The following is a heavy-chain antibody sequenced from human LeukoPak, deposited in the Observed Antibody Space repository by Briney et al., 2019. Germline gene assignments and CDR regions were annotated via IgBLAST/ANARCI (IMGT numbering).Heavy chain of an antibody. Sequence: PGGSLRLSCSASGFTFSSYAMRWVRQAPGKGLEWVAVISYDGSNKYYADSVKGRFTISRDNSKNTLYLQMNSLRAEDTAVYYCARDPERYFDWLLPYYFDYWGQGTLVTVSS. J-gene: IGHJ4*02. CDR1: GFTFSSYA. D-gene: IGHD3-9*01. V-gene: IGHV3-30-3*01. CDR3: ARDPERYFDWLLPYYFDY. CDR2: ISYDGSNK.